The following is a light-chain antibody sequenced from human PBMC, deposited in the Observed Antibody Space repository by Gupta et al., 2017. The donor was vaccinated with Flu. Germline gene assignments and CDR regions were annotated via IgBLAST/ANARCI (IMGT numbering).Light chain of an antibody. Sequence: DIQLPQSPSTLSASVGGSVTISCRASQSISGWLAWYQLKPGKAPKLLIYKASSVHSGVPSRFSGSGSGAEYTLTITSLQPDDFATYSCKQYSSYPLTFGQGTRLE. CDR3: KQYSSYPLT. CDR1: QSISGW. V-gene: IGKV1-5*03. CDR2: KAS. J-gene: IGKJ5*01.